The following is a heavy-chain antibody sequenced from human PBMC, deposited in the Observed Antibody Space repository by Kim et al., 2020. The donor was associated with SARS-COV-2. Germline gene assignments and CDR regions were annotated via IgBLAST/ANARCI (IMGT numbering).Heavy chain of an antibody. CDR1: GASISSGSYY. CDR2: MYTSGTT. Sequence: SETLSLTCTVSGASISSGSYYWSWIRQPAGKGLEWIGRMYTSGTTNYNPSLKSRVTISIDRSKNQFSLNLSSVTVADTAMYYCAREDIVEGGTGWLDTWGQGTQVTATS. D-gene: IGHD1-26*01. V-gene: IGHV4-61*02. J-gene: IGHJ5*02. CDR3: AREDIVEGGTGWLDT.